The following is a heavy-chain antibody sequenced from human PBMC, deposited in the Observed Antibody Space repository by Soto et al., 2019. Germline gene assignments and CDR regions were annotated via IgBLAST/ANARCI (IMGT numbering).Heavy chain of an antibody. J-gene: IGHJ4*02. CDR3: ARSTYYHDSSGPFDY. V-gene: IGHV1-18*04. CDR2: ISTYNGNT. Sequence: ASVKVSCKASGYTFTTYCIDWVRQAPGQGLEWVGWISTYNGNTDYAQKVQDRVTMTTDTSTSTAYMELRSLRSDDTAVYYCARSTYYHDSSGPFDYWGQGTLVTVSS. CDR1: GYTFTTYC. D-gene: IGHD3-22*01.